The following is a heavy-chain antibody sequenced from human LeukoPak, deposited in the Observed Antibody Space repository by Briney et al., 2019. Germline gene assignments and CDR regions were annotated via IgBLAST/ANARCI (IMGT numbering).Heavy chain of an antibody. Sequence: GASVKVSCKASGYTFTSYGISWVRQAPGQGLEWMGWISAYNGNTNYAQKLQGRVTMTTDTSTSTAYMELRSLRSDDTAVYYCARDIYDYVWGSLGYWGQGTLVTVSS. CDR3: ARDIYDYVWGSLGY. J-gene: IGHJ4*02. D-gene: IGHD3-16*01. CDR2: ISAYNGNT. CDR1: GYTFTSYG. V-gene: IGHV1-18*01.